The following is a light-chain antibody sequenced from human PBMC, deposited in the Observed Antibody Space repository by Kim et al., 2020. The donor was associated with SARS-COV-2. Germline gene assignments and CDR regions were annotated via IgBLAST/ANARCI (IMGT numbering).Light chain of an antibody. CDR3: QHRSNWPLT. Sequence: LSPGERAPLACSASQSVSRYLAWYQQRPGQAPRLLIYDASNRATGIPAMFSGSGSGTDFTLTISSLEPEGFAVYFCQHRSNWPLTFGGGTKVDIK. V-gene: IGKV3-11*01. CDR1: QSVSRY. CDR2: DAS. J-gene: IGKJ4*01.